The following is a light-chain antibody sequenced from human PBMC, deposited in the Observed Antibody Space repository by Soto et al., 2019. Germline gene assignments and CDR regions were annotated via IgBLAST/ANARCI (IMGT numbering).Light chain of an antibody. Sequence: EIVLTQSPGTLSLSPGARATLSCRASQSVSNNYLAWYQQKPGHAPRLRIYGASNRATGIPDRFSGSGSGTDFTLTISRLEPEDFAVYYCQQYGSSGTFGQGTKVDIK. J-gene: IGKJ1*01. CDR2: GAS. CDR1: QSVSNNY. V-gene: IGKV3-20*01. CDR3: QQYGSSGT.